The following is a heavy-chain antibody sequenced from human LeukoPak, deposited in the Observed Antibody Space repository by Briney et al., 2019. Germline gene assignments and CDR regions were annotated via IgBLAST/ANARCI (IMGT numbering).Heavy chain of an antibody. CDR1: GYTFTGYH. CDR2: INPNSGGT. CDR3: ARMFRYDHGDDHFSG. V-gene: IGHV1-2*02. D-gene: IGHD5-12*01. Sequence: ASVKVSCKASGYTFTGYHMHWVRQAPGQGLEWMGWINPNSGGTNYAQKFQGRVTMTRDTSISTAYMELSRLRSDDTAVYYCARMFRYDHGDDHFSGWGQGTLVTVSS. J-gene: IGHJ4*02.